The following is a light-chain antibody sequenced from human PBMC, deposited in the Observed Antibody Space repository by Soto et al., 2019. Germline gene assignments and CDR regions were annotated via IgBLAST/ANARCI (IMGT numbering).Light chain of an antibody. Sequence: EIVLTQSPDTLSLSPGERATLSCRASESVTSSHLAWYQQKRGQAPRLLIYGASSRATDIPDRFSGSGSGTDFTLTISRLEPEDFAVYYCQHYGSSSNTFGQGKRLEIK. V-gene: IGKV3-20*01. CDR2: GAS. J-gene: IGKJ5*01. CDR3: QHYGSSSNT. CDR1: ESVTSSH.